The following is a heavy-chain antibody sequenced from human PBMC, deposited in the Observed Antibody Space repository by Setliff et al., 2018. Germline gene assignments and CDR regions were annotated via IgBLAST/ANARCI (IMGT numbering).Heavy chain of an antibody. D-gene: IGHD2-2*01. V-gene: IGHV5-51*01. CDR3: AQKHQRASWAFDP. CDR2: IFPADADI. CDR1: RDSFTNYW. Sequence: GESLKISCKASRDSFTNYWIIWVRQVPGKGLEWMGMIFPADADIRYNPSFKGQVTMSLDRSITPAYLQWDSLKASDTAIYYCAQKHQRASWAFDPWGRGTLVTVSS. J-gene: IGHJ5*02.